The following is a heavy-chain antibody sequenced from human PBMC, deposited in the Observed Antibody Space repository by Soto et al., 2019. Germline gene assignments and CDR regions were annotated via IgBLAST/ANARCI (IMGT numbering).Heavy chain of an antibody. CDR2: IYYSGST. J-gene: IGHJ4*02. D-gene: IGHD3-22*01. V-gene: IGHV4-39*01. CDR1: GGSISSSSYY. Sequence: PSETLSLTCTVSGGSISSSSYYWGWIRQPPGKGLEWIGSIYYSGSTYYNPSLKSRVTISVDTSKNQFSLKLSSVTAADTAVYYCMLGSGWKDFDYWGQGTLVPVSS. CDR3: MLGSGWKDFDY.